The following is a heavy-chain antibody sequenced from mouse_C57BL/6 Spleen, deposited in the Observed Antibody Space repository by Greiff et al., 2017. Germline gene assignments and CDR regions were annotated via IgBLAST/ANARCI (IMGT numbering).Heavy chain of an antibody. J-gene: IGHJ3*01. CDR1: GYTFTSYW. Sequence: QVHVKQPGTELVKPGASVKLSCKASGYTFTSYWMHWVKQRPGQGLEWIGNINPSNGGTNYNEKFKSKATLTVDKSSSTAYMQLSSLTSEDSAVYYCARRAYYSNYLFAYWGQGTLVTVSA. CDR3: ARRAYYSNYLFAY. CDR2: INPSNGGT. V-gene: IGHV1-53*01. D-gene: IGHD2-5*01.